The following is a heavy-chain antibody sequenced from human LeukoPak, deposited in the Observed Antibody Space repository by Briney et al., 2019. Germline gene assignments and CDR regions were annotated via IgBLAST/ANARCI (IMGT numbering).Heavy chain of an antibody. CDR3: AKRDQVLDY. V-gene: IGHV3-9*01. CDR1: GFTFDDYA. Sequence: GRSLRLSCAASGFTFDDYAMHWVRQAPGKGLEWVSGISWNSGSIGYADSVKGRFTISRDNSKNTLYLQMNSLRAEDTAVYYCAKRDQVLDYWGQGTLVTVSS. CDR2: ISWNSGSI. J-gene: IGHJ4*02. D-gene: IGHD1-1*01.